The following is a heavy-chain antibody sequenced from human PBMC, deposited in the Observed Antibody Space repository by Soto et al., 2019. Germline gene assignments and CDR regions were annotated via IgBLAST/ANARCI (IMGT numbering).Heavy chain of an antibody. J-gene: IGHJ4*02. CDR1: GFRFSLFW. CDR3: ARTGWPQSSYYFDY. V-gene: IGHV3-7*03. CDR2: INEDGSEK. Sequence: GGSLRLSCSASGFRFSLFWMSWVRQTPGKGLEWVANINEDGSEKFFADSVKGRFTISRDNAKNSLSLQMNSLTADDTAVYYCARTGWPQSSYYFDYWGQGTLVTVSS. D-gene: IGHD3-16*01.